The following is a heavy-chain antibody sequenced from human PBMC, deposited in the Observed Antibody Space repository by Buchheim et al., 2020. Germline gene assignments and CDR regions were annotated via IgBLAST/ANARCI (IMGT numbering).Heavy chain of an antibody. D-gene: IGHD4-11*01. Sequence: EVQLVESGGGLVQPGGSLRLSCAASGFTVSSNYMSWVRQAPGKGLEWVSVIYSGGSTYYADSVQGRFTISRDKSKNTLYHQMNSLRAEDTAVYYCARLNYAEKYYYYYGMDVWGQGTT. J-gene: IGHJ6*02. V-gene: IGHV3-66*04. CDR2: IYSGGST. CDR3: ARLNYAEKYYYYYGMDV. CDR1: GFTVSSNY.